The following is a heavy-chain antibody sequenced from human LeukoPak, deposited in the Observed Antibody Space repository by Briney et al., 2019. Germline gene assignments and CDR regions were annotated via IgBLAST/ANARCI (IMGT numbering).Heavy chain of an antibody. CDR2: MREDATEI. D-gene: IGHD1-26*01. J-gene: IGHJ4*02. V-gene: IGHV3-7*01. Sequence: PGGSLRLSCAASGFPFDVQMMSWVRQAPGKGLDWVASMREDATEIHYADSVKGRFTISRDNPKNSLYLQMNSLRAEDTAVYYCARGGATRGRFENWGQGTLVTVSS. CDR3: ARGGATRGRFEN. CDR1: GFPFDVQM.